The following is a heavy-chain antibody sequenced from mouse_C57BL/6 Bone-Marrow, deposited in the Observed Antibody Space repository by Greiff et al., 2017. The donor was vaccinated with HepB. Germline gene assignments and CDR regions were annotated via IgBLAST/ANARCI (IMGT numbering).Heavy chain of an antibody. J-gene: IGHJ1*03. D-gene: IGHD2-3*01. CDR3: ARAIYDGYYDWYFDV. CDR2: IYPGSGNT. Sequence: VQLKESGAELVRPGASVKLSCKASGYTFTDYYINWVKQRPGQGLEWIARIYPGSGNTYYNEKFKGKATLTAEKSSSTAYMQLSSLTSEDSAVYFCARAIYDGYYDWYFDVWGTGTTVTVSS. V-gene: IGHV1-76*01. CDR1: GYTFTDYY.